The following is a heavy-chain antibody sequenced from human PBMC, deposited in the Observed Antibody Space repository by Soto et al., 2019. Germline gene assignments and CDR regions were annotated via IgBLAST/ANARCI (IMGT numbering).Heavy chain of an antibody. CDR1: GFTFSNAW. V-gene: IGHV3-15*07. J-gene: IGHJ4*02. Sequence: PGGSLRLSCAASGFTFSNAWMNWVRQAPGKGLEWVGRIKSKTDGGTTDYAAPVKGRFTISRDDSKNTLYLQMNSLKTEDTAVYYCTTLNPDTAMALDYWGQGTLVTVSS. CDR3: TTLNPDTAMALDY. D-gene: IGHD5-18*01. CDR2: IKSKTDGGTT.